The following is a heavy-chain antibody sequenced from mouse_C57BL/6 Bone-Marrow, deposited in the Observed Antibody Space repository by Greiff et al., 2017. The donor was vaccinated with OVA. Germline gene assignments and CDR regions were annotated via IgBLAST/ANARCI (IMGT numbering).Heavy chain of an antibody. CDR1: GYTFTSYW. V-gene: IGHV1-50*01. D-gene: IGHD2-3*01. Sequence: VQLQQPGAELVKPGASVKLSCKASGYTFTSYWMQWVKQRPGQGLEWIGEIDPSDIYTNYNQKFKGKATLTVDTSSSTAYMQLSSLTSEDSAVYYGARWGGYFYAMDYWGQGTSVTVSS. CDR3: ARWGGYFYAMDY. CDR2: IDPSDIYT. J-gene: IGHJ4*01.